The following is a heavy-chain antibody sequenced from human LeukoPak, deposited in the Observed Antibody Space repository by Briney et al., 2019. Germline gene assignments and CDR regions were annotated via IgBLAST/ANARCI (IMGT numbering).Heavy chain of an antibody. CDR3: ARGGYYGSGNDFRFDP. V-gene: IGHV4-59*01. CDR1: GASISSYY. Sequence: SEALSLTCTVSGASISSYYWSWIRQPPGKGLEWIGYIYYSGSTNYKPSLKSRVTISVDTSKNQFSLKLSSVTAADTAVYYCARGGYYGSGNDFRFDPWGQGTLVTVSS. J-gene: IGHJ5*02. D-gene: IGHD3-10*01. CDR2: IYYSGST.